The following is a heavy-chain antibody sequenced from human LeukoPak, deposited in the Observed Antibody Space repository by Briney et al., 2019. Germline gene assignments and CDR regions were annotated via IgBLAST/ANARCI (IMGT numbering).Heavy chain of an antibody. CDR3: AREIRTTLTVDY. J-gene: IGHJ4*02. CDR2: IYYSGST. D-gene: IGHD4-11*01. Sequence: SETLSLTCTVSGGSISSSSYYWGWIRQPPGKGLEWIGSIYYSGSTYYNPSLKSRVTISVDTSKNQFSLKLSSVTAADTAVYYCAREIRTTLTVDYWGQGTLVTVSS. V-gene: IGHV4-39*02. CDR1: GGSISSSSYY.